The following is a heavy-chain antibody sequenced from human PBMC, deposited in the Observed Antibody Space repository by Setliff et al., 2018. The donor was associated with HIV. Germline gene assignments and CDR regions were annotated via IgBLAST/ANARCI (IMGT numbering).Heavy chain of an antibody. J-gene: IGHJ6*03. CDR2: IHVSGST. Sequence: PSETLSLTCTVSGGSMNANHWSWIRQSPGKGPEWMAYIHVSGSTNYNPSLKIRVTISIDTSKNTFSLKLSSVTAADTAVYYCARDRGGAAAGGYNYMDVWGKGTTVTVSS. D-gene: IGHD6-13*01. CDR3: ARDRGGAAAGGYNYMDV. V-gene: IGHV4-4*08. CDR1: GGSMNANH.